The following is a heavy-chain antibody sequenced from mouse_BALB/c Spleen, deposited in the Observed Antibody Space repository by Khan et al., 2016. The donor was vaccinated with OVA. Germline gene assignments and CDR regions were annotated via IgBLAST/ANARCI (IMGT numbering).Heavy chain of an antibody. CDR2: INPGSGNP. D-gene: IGHD2-1*01. CDR3: ARGGYGTLAY. CDR1: GYAFTDYL. J-gene: IGHJ3*01. Sequence: QVRLQQSGAELVRPGTSVKVSCKASGYAFTDYLIEWVKQRPGQGLEWIGVINPGSGNPNYNEKFKDRATRTADKSSNTAYMQLSSLTSDDSAVYFCARGGYGTLAYWGQGTPVTVSA. V-gene: IGHV1-54*01.